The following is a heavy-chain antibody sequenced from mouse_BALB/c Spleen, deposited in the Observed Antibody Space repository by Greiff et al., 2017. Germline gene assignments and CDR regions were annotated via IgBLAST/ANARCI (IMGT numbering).Heavy chain of an antibody. CDR3: ARQNWDWFAY. CDR2: ISNGGGST. CDR1: GFTFSSYT. D-gene: IGHD4-1*01. V-gene: IGHV5-12-2*01. J-gene: IGHJ3*01. Sequence: EVKVVESGGGLVQPGGSLKLSCAASGFTFSSYTMSWVRQTPEKRLEWVAYISNGGGSTYYPDTVKGRFTISRDNAKNTLYLQMSSLKSEDTAMYYCARQNWDWFAYWGQGTLVTVSA.